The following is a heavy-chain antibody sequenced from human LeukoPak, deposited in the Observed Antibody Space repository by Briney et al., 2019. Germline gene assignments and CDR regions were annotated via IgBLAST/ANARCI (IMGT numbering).Heavy chain of an antibody. CDR1: GGSISSYY. CDR2: IYTSGST. CDR3: ARGEYSSSSADY. D-gene: IGHD6-6*01. J-gene: IGHJ4*02. Sequence: SETLSLTCTVSGGSISSYYWSWIRQPPGKGLEWIGYIYTSGSTNYNPSLKSRVTISADTSKNQFSLKLSSVTAADTAVYYCARGEYSSSSADYWGQGTLVTVSS. V-gene: IGHV4-4*09.